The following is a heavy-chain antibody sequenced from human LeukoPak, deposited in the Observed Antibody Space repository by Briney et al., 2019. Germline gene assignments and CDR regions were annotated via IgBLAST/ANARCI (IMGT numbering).Heavy chain of an antibody. D-gene: IGHD3-16*01. J-gene: IGHJ4*02. Sequence: SETLSLTCTVSGGSISSSSYYWGWIRQPPGKGLEWIGSIYYSGSTYYNPSLKSRVTISVDTSKNQFSLKLSSVTAADTAVYYCARVLVPAGGGVVDYWGQGTLVTVSS. CDR1: GGSISSSSYY. CDR3: ARVLVPAGGGVVDY. CDR2: IYYSGST. V-gene: IGHV4-39*07.